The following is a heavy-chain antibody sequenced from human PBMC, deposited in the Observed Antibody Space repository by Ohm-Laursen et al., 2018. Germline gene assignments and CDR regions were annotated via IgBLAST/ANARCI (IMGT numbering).Heavy chain of an antibody. CDR1: GGSISSYY. CDR2: IYYSGST. D-gene: IGHD6-13*01. V-gene: IGHV4-59*01. Sequence: SETLSLTCSVSGGSISSYYWSWIRQPPGKGLEWIGYIYYSGSTNYNPSLKSRVTMSVDTSKNQFSLKLSFVTAADTAVYYCARDNRKSSSWYQDYWGQGTLVTVSS. J-gene: IGHJ4*02. CDR3: ARDNRKSSSWYQDY.